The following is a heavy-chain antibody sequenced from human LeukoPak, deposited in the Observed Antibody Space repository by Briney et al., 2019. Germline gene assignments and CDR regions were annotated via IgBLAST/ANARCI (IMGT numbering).Heavy chain of an antibody. CDR2: IIPIFGTA. J-gene: IGHJ3*02. CDR3: ARGPVPAAISAFDI. V-gene: IGHV1-69*05. Sequence: SVKVSCKASGGTFSSYAISWVRQAPGQGLEWMGGIIPIFGTANYAQKLQGRVTITTDQSTSTAYMELSSLRSEDPAVYYCARGPVPAAISAFDIWGQGTMVTVSS. D-gene: IGHD2-2*02. CDR1: GGTFSSYA.